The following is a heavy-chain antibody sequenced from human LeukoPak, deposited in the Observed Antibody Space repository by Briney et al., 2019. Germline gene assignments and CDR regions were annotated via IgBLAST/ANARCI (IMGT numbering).Heavy chain of an antibody. CDR1: GFTFSNAW. Sequence: GGSLRLSCAASGFTFSNAWMSWVRQASGKGLEWVGRIKSKTDGGTTDYAAPVKGRFTISRDDSKNTLYLQMDSLRAEDTAVYHCAKTSSSWYGHLDYWGQGALVTVSS. J-gene: IGHJ4*02. CDR2: IKSKTDGGTT. V-gene: IGHV3-15*01. CDR3: AKTSSSWYGHLDY. D-gene: IGHD6-13*01.